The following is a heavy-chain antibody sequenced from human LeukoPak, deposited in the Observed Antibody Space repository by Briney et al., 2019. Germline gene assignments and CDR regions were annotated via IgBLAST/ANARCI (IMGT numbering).Heavy chain of an antibody. Sequence: PSETLSLTCSVSGGSISTAYWSWIRQPPGKGLEWIGNIHYSGITNYNPSLKSRVTISVDTSKNQFSLKLSSVTAADTAVYYCARVLGFSWTVAAAGRWFDPWGQGTLVTVSS. CDR3: ARVLGFSWTVAAAGRWFDP. D-gene: IGHD6-13*01. V-gene: IGHV4-59*12. J-gene: IGHJ5*02. CDR2: IHYSGIT. CDR1: GGSISTAY.